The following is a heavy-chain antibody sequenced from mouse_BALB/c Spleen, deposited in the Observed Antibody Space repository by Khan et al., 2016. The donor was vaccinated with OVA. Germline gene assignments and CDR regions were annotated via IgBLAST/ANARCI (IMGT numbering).Heavy chain of an antibody. V-gene: IGHV5-6*01. D-gene: IGHD4-1*01. CDR3: AVHLTGSFAY. J-gene: IGHJ3*01. Sequence: EVELVESGGDLVKPGESLKLSCAASGFTFSSYSMSWVRQTPDKRLEWVASISSGGDYTYYPDSVKGRFTISRDNAKNTLYLQMSDLKSEDTAMYYCAVHLTGSFAYWGQGTLVTVSA. CDR2: ISSGGDYT. CDR1: GFTFSSYS.